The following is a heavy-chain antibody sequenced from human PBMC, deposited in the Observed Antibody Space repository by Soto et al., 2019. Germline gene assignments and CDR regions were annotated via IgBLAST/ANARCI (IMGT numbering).Heavy chain of an antibody. CDR2: TYYRSRWYH. J-gene: IGHJ4*02. CDR3: ARGLSLYYYASSGPDY. CDR1: GESVSSNSAA. V-gene: IGHV6-1*01. Sequence: SQTLSLTCAISGESVSSNSAAWNWIRQSPSRGLEWLGRTYYRSRWYHDYIVSVKSRITVNPDTSKNQLSLQLKSVTPEDTAVYYCARGLSLYYYASSGPDYWGQGTLVTVSS. D-gene: IGHD3-22*01.